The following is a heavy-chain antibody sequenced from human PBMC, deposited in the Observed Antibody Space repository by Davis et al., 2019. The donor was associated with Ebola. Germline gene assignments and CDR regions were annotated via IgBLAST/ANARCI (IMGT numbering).Heavy chain of an antibody. V-gene: IGHV3-21*01. D-gene: IGHD6-13*01. CDR3: ARDQWYSSPYYFDY. Sequence: GESLKISCAASGFTFSSYSMNWVRQAPGKGLEWVSSISSSSSYIYYADSVKGRFTISRDNAKNSLYLQMNSLRAKDTAVYYCARDQWYSSPYYFDYWGQGTLVTVSS. J-gene: IGHJ4*02. CDR2: ISSSSSYI. CDR1: GFTFSSYS.